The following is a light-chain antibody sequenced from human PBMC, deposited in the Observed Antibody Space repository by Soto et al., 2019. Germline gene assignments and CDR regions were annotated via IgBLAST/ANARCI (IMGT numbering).Light chain of an antibody. V-gene: IGKV3-15*01. CDR3: QQSTSSAART. CDR1: QSVSSN. J-gene: IGKJ1*01. Sequence: EKPYHTCMASQSVSSNLDWYQQKRGQAPRLLIYGASTRATGIPARFSGSGYGKASNDTIRRLRSDDFAVFSSQQSTSSAARTLAQGTKVDIK. CDR2: GAS.